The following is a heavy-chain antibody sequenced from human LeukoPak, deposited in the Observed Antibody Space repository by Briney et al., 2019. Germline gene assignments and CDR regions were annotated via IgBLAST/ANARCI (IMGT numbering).Heavy chain of an antibody. V-gene: IGHV4-34*01. J-gene: IGHJ4*02. CDR3: ARSTRRGSYSYSFDY. CDR2: INHSGST. Sequence: SATLSLTCAVYSGSFSGYYWSWIRQPPGKGLEWIGEINHSGSTNYNPSLKSRVTISVDTSKNQFSLKLSSVTAADTAVYYCARSTRRGSYSYSFDYWGQGTLVTVSS. D-gene: IGHD1-26*01. CDR1: SGSFSGYY.